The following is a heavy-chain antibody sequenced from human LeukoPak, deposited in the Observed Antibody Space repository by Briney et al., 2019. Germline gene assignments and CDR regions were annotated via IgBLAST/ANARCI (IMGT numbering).Heavy chain of an antibody. J-gene: IGHJ4*02. CDR2: INQDGSEK. Sequence: PGGSLRLSCAASGFTFGSFAMTWVRQAPGKGLEWVANINQDGSEKYFVDSVKGGFTISRDNAKNSLYLQMTSLRAEDPAVYYCAKIARLVSSLDYWGQGILVTVSS. CDR1: GFTFGSFA. V-gene: IGHV3-7*03. CDR3: AKIARLVSSLDY. D-gene: IGHD6-19*01.